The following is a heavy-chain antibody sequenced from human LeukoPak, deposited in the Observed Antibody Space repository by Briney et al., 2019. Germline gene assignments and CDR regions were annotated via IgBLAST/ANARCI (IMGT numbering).Heavy chain of an antibody. CDR1: GYSFTSYW. CDR3: ARRDCSGGTCYAY. CDR2: IYPGDSDT. V-gene: IGHV5-51*01. Sequence: GESLKISCKGSGYSFTSYWIGWVRQMPGKGLEWMGIIYPGDSDTRYSPSFQGQVTISADESISTAYLQWRSLKASDTAMYYCARRDCSGGTCYAYWGQGTLVTVSS. D-gene: IGHD2-15*01. J-gene: IGHJ4*02.